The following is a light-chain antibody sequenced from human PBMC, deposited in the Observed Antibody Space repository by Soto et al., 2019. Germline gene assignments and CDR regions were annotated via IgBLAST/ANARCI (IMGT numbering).Light chain of an antibody. J-gene: IGLJ2*01. CDR1: SEVGSYNR. CDR2: DVT. V-gene: IGLV2-18*01. Sequence: QSALTQPPSVSGSPGQSVTISCTGTSEVGSYNRVSWYQQPPGTSPKLLIYDVTKRPLGVSDRFSGSKSGNTASLTISGLQAEAEADYYCGLYTLSDTVVLGGGTQLTVL. CDR3: GLYTLSDTVV.